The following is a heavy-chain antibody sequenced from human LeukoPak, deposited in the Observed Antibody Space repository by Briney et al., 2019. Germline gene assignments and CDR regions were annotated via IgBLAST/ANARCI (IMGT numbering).Heavy chain of an antibody. Sequence: ASVKVSCKASGYTFTSYYMHWVRQAPGQGLEWVGITNPSGGSTSYAQNFQGRVTMTRDMSTSTVYMQLSSLRSEDTAVYYCVRERERGTYFIWGQGTLVTVSS. D-gene: IGHD3-10*01. CDR1: GYTFTSYY. J-gene: IGHJ4*02. CDR3: VRERERGTYFI. V-gene: IGHV1-46*01. CDR2: TNPSGGST.